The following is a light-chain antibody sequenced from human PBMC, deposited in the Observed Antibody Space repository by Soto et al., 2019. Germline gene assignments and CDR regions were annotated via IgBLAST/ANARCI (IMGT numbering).Light chain of an antibody. CDR3: QQYDSSPQT. Sequence: EIVLTQSPGTLSLSPGERATLSCRASQSVSNSYLAWYHQRPGQAPRLLIYGASSRATGIPDRFSGSGSGTDFTLTISRLEPEDFAVYYCQQYDSSPQTFGQGTKLEIK. V-gene: IGKV3-20*01. CDR1: QSVSNSY. CDR2: GAS. J-gene: IGKJ2*01.